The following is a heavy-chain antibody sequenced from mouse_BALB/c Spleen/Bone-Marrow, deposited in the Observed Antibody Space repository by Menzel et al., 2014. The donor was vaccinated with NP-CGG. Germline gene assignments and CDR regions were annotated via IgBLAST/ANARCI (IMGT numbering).Heavy chain of an antibody. CDR1: GFTFSDYY. V-gene: IGHV5-4*02. D-gene: IGHD1-1*01. J-gene: IGHJ3*01. CDR2: ISDGGSYT. Sequence: EVQGVESGGGLVKPGGSLKLSCAASGFTFSDYYMYWVRQTPEKRLEWVATISDGGSYTYYPDSVKGRFTISRDNAKNNLHLQMSSLKSEDTAMYYCANYYGSTWFAYWGQGTLVTVSA. CDR3: ANYYGSTWFAY.